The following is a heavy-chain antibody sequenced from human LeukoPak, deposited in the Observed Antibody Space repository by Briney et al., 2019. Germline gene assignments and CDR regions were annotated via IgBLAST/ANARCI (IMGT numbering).Heavy chain of an antibody. D-gene: IGHD1-1*01. V-gene: IGHV3-9*01. Sequence: GGSLRLSCAVSGFTFDDYAMHWVRQAPGKGLEWVSGISWNSGRIGYADSVTGRFTISRDNAKNSLYLQMNSLRAEDTASYYCVKDIGQLPAPPFEDWGQGTLVTVSS. CDR1: GFTFDDYA. CDR2: ISWNSGRI. CDR3: VKDIGQLPAPPFED. J-gene: IGHJ4*02.